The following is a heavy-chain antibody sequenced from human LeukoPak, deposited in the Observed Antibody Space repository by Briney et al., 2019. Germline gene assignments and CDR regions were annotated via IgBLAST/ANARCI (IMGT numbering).Heavy chain of an antibody. D-gene: IGHD3-10*01. V-gene: IGHV3-23*01. Sequence: PGGSLRLSCAASGFTFSSYGMSWVRQAPGKGLEWVSAISGSGGSTYYADSVKGRFTISRDNSKNTLYLQMNSLRAEDTAVYYCAKDPPPTMVRGSYYYYMDVWGKGTTVTISS. J-gene: IGHJ6*03. CDR1: GFTFSSYG. CDR3: AKDPPPTMVRGSYYYYMDV. CDR2: ISGSGGST.